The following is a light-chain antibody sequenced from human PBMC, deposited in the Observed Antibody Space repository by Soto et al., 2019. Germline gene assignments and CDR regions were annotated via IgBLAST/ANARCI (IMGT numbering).Light chain of an antibody. CDR2: SAS. V-gene: IGKV3-11*01. CDR3: QQRDSWPFT. J-gene: IGKJ4*01. Sequence: EVVLTQSPAILSLSPGERATLSCRTNQTVSTYLAWYQHKAGQAPRLLIYSASKRATGIPARFSGSGSGTDFTLTISSLEPEDFAFYYCQQRDSWPFTFGGGTKV. CDR1: QTVSTY.